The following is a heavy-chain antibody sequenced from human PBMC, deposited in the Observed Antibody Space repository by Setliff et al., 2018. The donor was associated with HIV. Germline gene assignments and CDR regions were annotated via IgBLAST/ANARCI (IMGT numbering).Heavy chain of an antibody. CDR3: ASIDCGGDCYSYNYYAMDV. D-gene: IGHD2-21*02. CDR1: GYTFSYA. V-gene: IGHV1-3*01. J-gene: IGHJ6*02. Sequence: ASVKVSCKASGYTFSYAMHWVRQAPGQRLEWMGWINAGNGNTKYSQKFQGRVTITRDTSASKAYLELSSLRSEDTAVYYCASIDCGGDCYSYNYYAMDVWGQGITVTVSS. CDR2: INAGNGNT.